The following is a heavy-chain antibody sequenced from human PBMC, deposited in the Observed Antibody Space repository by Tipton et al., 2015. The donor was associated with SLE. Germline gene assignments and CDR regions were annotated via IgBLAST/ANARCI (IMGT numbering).Heavy chain of an antibody. CDR1: GGSISSTSYY. CDR2: IYYSGST. CDR3: ARSYSSTWLLFDY. V-gene: IGHV4-39*01. D-gene: IGHD6-13*01. J-gene: IGHJ4*02. Sequence: TLSLTCTVSGGSISSTSYYWGWIRQPPGKGLEWIGSIYYSGSTYYNLSLKSRVTISVDTSKNQFSLKLSSVTAADTAVYYCARSYSSTWLLFDYWGKGTLVTVSS.